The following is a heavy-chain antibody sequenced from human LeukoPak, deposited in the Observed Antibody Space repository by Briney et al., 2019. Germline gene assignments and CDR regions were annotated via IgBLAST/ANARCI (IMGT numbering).Heavy chain of an antibody. CDR3: ARDRGNSGFDY. Sequence: GASVKVSCKASGYTFTSYGISWVRQAPGQGLEGMGGIIPIFGTANYAQKFQGRVTITTDESTSTAYMELSSLRSEDTAVYYCARDRGNSGFDYWGQGTLVTVSS. CDR1: GYTFTSYG. V-gene: IGHV1-69*05. CDR2: IIPIFGTA. J-gene: IGHJ4*02. D-gene: IGHD4-23*01.